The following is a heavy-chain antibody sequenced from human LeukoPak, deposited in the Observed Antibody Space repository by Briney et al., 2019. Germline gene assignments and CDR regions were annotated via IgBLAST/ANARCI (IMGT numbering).Heavy chain of an antibody. D-gene: IGHD2-8*01. J-gene: IGHJ4*02. CDR3: ARLRDDVTKFDS. CDR1: GFTFSSYW. Sequence: GGSLRPSCAGSGFTFSSYWMSWVRQAPGKGLEWVASINQDKRQIQYVESVKGRFTISGDNAKSSLFLQMNSLRAEDTAVYYCARLRDDVTKFDSWGQGTLVTVPS. CDR2: INQDKRQI. V-gene: IGHV3-7*01.